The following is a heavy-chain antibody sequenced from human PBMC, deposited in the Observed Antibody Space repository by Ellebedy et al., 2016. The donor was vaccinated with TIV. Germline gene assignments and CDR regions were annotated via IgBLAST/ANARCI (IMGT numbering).Heavy chain of an antibody. CDR1: GYSFTSYW. CDR2: IYPGESYT. CDR3: ARQSYGDYVGPDFDY. J-gene: IGHJ4*02. Sequence: GESLKISCKGSGYSFTSYWIGWVRQMPGKGLEWMGSIYPGESYTRYSPSFQGQVTISADKSISTAYLQWSSLKASDTAMYYCARQSYGDYVGPDFDYWGQGTLVTVSS. D-gene: IGHD4-17*01. V-gene: IGHV5-51*01.